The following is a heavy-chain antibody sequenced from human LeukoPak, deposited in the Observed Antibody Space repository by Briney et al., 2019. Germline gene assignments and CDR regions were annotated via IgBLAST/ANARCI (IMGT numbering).Heavy chain of an antibody. Sequence: GGPLRLSCAASGFTFSTYWMHWVRQAPGKELVWVSRINGEGSDTDYADSMKGRFTISRDNAKNTLYLQMNSLRVEDTSVYYCATISRSVSYHFDYWGQGTLVTVSS. V-gene: IGHV3-74*01. D-gene: IGHD1-26*01. J-gene: IGHJ4*02. CDR2: INGEGSDT. CDR1: GFTFSTYW. CDR3: ATISRSVSYHFDY.